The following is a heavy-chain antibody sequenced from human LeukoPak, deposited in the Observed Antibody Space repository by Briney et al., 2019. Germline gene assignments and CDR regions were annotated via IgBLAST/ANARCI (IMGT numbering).Heavy chain of an antibody. J-gene: IGHJ3*02. CDR1: GGSISSYY. D-gene: IGHD2-15*01. Sequence: PSETLSLTCTVSGGSISSYYWRWIRQPPGKGLEWIGYIYYSGSTNYNPSLKSRVTISVDTSKNQFSLKLSSVTAADTAVYYCARAADIVVVVAAAGAFDIWGQGTMVTVSS. V-gene: IGHV4-59*01. CDR3: ARAADIVVVVAAAGAFDI. CDR2: IYYSGST.